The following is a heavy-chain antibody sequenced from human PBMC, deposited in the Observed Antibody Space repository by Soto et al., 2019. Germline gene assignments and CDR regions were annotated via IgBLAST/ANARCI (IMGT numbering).Heavy chain of an antibody. Sequence: QVQLQESGPGLVKPSGTLSLTCAVSGGSISSSNWWSWVRQPPGKGLEWIGEIYHSGSTNYNPSLESRVTISVDKSKNQFSLKLSSVTAADTAVYYCASRAAYYISQGGWFDPWGQGTLVTVSS. CDR2: IYHSGST. CDR3: ASRAAYYISQGGWFDP. D-gene: IGHD3-10*01. J-gene: IGHJ5*02. CDR1: GGSISSSNW. V-gene: IGHV4-4*02.